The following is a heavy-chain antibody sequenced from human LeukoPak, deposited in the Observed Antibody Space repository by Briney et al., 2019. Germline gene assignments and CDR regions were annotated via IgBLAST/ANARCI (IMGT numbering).Heavy chain of an antibody. CDR3: ARGAKFRSYGPGTYSTSLPFDP. Sequence: GASVKVSCKASGYTFTGYYMHWVRQAPGQRLEWMGWINTGNGNTKYSQEFQGRVTITRDTSASTAYMELSSLRSEDMAVYYCARGAKFRSYGPGTYSTSLPFDPWGQGTLVTVSS. CDR2: INTGNGNT. CDR1: GYTFTGYY. V-gene: IGHV1-3*03. J-gene: IGHJ5*02. D-gene: IGHD3-10*01.